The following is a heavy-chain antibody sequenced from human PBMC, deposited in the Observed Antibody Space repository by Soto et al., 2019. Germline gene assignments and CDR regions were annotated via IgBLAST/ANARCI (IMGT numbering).Heavy chain of an antibody. V-gene: IGHV1-3*01. CDR3: ARAWGDCSGGSCYYCDY. Sequence: QVQLVQSGAEAKKPGASVKVSCKASGYTFTSYAMHWVRQAPGQRLAWMGWINAGNGNTKYSQKFQGRVTITRDTSASTAYMELSSLRSEDTAVYYCARAWGDCSGGSCYYCDYWGQGTLVTVSS. J-gene: IGHJ4*02. D-gene: IGHD2-15*01. CDR2: INAGNGNT. CDR1: GYTFTSYA.